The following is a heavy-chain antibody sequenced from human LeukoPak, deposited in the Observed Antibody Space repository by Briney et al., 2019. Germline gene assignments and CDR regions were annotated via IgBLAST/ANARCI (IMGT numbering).Heavy chain of an antibody. V-gene: IGHV3-30-3*01. Sequence: PGRSLRLSCAASGFTFSSYAMHWVRQAPGKGLEWVAVISYDGSNKYYADSVKGRFTISRDNYKNTLYLQMNSLRAEDTAVYYCARDLLARGSYYSYWGQGTLVTVSS. J-gene: IGHJ4*02. CDR3: ARDLLARGSYYSY. D-gene: IGHD1-26*01. CDR1: GFTFSSYA. CDR2: ISYDGSNK.